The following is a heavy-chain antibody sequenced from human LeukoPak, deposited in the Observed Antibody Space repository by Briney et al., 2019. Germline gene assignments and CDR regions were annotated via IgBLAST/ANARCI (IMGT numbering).Heavy chain of an antibody. V-gene: IGHV1-18*01. J-gene: IGHJ4*02. CDR1: GYTFKSYA. Sequence: ASVKVSCKASGYTFKSYAITWVRQAPGQGLEWMGWIDPYSGNTNYAQKFQGRVTMTTETFTSTADMEVTSLRSDDTAVYYCARVTQTDYDFDYWGQGTLVTVSS. CDR2: IDPYSGNT. D-gene: IGHD4-17*01. CDR3: ARVTQTDYDFDY.